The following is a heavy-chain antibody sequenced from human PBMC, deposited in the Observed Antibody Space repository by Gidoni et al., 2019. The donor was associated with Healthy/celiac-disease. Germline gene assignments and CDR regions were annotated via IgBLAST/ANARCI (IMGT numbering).Heavy chain of an antibody. D-gene: IGHD2-15*01. CDR3: AREIGGLGYCSGGSCYVFDY. CDR2: TYYRSKWYN. Sequence: QVQLQQSGPGLVKPSQTLTLTCAIPGDSVSSNSAAWNGIRQSPSRGLEWLGRTYYRSKWYNDYAVSVTSRLTINPATSKNQFSLQLNSVTPEDTAVYYCAREIGGLGYCSGGSCYVFDYWGQGTLVTVSS. CDR1: GDSVSSNSAA. V-gene: IGHV6-1*01. J-gene: IGHJ4*02.